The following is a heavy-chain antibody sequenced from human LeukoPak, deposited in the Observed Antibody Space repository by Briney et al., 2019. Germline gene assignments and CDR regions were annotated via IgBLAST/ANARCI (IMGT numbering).Heavy chain of an antibody. CDR3: AREVALYGGPYYFDY. J-gene: IGHJ4*02. D-gene: IGHD2-15*01. V-gene: IGHV4-38-2*02. Sequence: KPSETLSLTCTVSGYSISSGYYWGWIRQPPGKGLEWIGSIYHSGSTYYNPSLKSRVTISVDRSKNQFSLKLSSVTAADTAVYYCAREVALYGGPYYFDYWGQGTLVTVSS. CDR1: GYSISSGYY. CDR2: IYHSGST.